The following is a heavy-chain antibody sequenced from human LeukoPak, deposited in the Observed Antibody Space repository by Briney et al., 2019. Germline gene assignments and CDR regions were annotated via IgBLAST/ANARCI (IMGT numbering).Heavy chain of an antibody. J-gene: IGHJ5*02. D-gene: IGHD3-3*01. V-gene: IGHV1-18*01. CDR3: ARDWAIFGVVIDPNWFDP. Sequence: GASVKVSCKASGYTFTTYGINWVRQAPGQGLEWRGWISAYNGNTNYAQKVQGRVTMTTDTSTSIAYMELRRLRSDDTAVYYCARDWAIFGVVIDPNWFDPWGQGTLVTVSS. CDR2: ISAYNGNT. CDR1: GYTFTTYG.